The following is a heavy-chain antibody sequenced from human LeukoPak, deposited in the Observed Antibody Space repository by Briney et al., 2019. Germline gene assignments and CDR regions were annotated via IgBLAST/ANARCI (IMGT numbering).Heavy chain of an antibody. V-gene: IGHV1-69*06. CDR2: IIPIFGTA. CDR1: GGTFSSCA. CDR3: ARTGSDYYSSSWYDY. J-gene: IGHJ4*02. D-gene: IGHD6-13*01. Sequence: SVKVSCKASGGTFSSCAISWVRQAPGQGLEWMGGIIPIFGTANYAQKFQGRVTITAEKSTSTAYMELSSLRSEDTAVYYCARTGSDYYSSSWYDYWGQGTLVTVSS.